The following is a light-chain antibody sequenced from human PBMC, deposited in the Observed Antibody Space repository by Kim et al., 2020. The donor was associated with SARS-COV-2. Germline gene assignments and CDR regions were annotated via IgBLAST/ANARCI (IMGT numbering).Light chain of an antibody. Sequence: LVPGEGATLSCRASRSVSRSYLAWYQQKPGQAPKLLIYGTSSRATGIPDRFSGSGSGTDFALTISRLEPEDFAVYYCQQYGSSPLFGQGTKVDIK. CDR2: GTS. J-gene: IGKJ1*01. V-gene: IGKV3-20*01. CDR3: QQYGSSPL. CDR1: RSVSRSY.